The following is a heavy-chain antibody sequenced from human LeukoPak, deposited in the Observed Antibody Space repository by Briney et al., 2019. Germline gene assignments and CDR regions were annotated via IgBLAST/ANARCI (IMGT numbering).Heavy chain of an antibody. D-gene: IGHD3-10*02. V-gene: IGHV3-21*01. CDR1: GFTFSSYS. CDR2: ISSSSSYI. J-gene: IGHJ6*04. CDR3: AELGITMIGGV. Sequence: GGSLRLSCAASGFTFSSYSMNWVRQAPGKGLEWVSSISSSSSYIYYADAVKGRFTISRDNAKNSLYLQMNSLRAEDTAVYYCAELGITMIGGVWGKGTTVTISS.